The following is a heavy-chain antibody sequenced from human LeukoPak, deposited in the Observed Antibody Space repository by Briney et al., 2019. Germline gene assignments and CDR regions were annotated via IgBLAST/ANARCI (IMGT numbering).Heavy chain of an antibody. CDR2: FDPEDGET. CDR3: ATSLDGSGSYPRYFDY. V-gene: IGHV1-24*01. CDR1: GYTLTELS. D-gene: IGHD3-10*01. J-gene: IGHJ4*02. Sequence: ASVKVSCKVSGYTLTELSMHWVRQAPGKGLEWRGGFDPEDGETIYAQKFQGRVTMTEDTSTDTAYMELSSLRSEDTAVYYCATSLDGSGSYPRYFDYWGQGTLVTVSS.